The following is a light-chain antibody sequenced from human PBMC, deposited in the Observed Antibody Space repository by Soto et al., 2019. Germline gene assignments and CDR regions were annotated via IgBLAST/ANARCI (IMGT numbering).Light chain of an antibody. CDR3: QQYGSSPPIT. J-gene: IGKJ5*01. CDR1: PSVSSSY. Sequence: EIVLTQSPGTLSLSTGERATLSCRASPSVSSSYLAWYQQKPGQAPRLLIYGASSRATGIPDRFSGSGSGTDFTLTISRLEPEDFAVYYCQQYGSSPPITHCQGTRREIK. CDR2: GAS. V-gene: IGKV3-20*01.